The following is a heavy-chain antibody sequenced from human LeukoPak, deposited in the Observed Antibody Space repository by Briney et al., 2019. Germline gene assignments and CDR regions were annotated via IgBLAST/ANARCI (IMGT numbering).Heavy chain of an antibody. Sequence: SETPSLTCTVSGGSISSNYWSWIRQPAGKGLEWIGRIYTSGSTNYNPSLKSRVSMSLDTSKNQFSLKLNSVTAADTAVYYCARQPPYYYGMDVWGRGTTVTVFS. V-gene: IGHV4-4*07. J-gene: IGHJ6*02. CDR2: IYTSGST. CDR1: GGSISSNY. CDR3: ARQPPYYYGMDV.